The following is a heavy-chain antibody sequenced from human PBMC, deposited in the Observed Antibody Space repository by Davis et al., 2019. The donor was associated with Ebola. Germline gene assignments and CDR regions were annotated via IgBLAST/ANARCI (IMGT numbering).Heavy chain of an antibody. J-gene: IGHJ4*02. D-gene: IGHD2-15*01. CDR1: GYTFTAYY. CDR3: AHLGPQRYCSGGGCHGYLDY. CDR2: IIPVFRTA. V-gene: IGHV1-69*13. Sequence: SVKVSCKASGYTFTAYYLQWVRQAPGQGLEWMGGIIPVFRTASYAQKFQGRVTITADESTRTAYMELTGLRSEDTAVYYCAHLGPQRYCSGGGCHGYLDYWGQGTLVTVSS.